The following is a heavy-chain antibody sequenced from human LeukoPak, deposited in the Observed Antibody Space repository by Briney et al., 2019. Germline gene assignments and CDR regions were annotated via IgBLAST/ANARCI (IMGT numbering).Heavy chain of an antibody. CDR1: GFTFDDYA. CDR3: AKIVYSSGWLDAFDI. J-gene: IGHJ3*02. V-gene: IGHV3-9*01. CDR2: ISWNSGSI. D-gene: IGHD6-19*01. Sequence: GGSLRLSCAASGFTFDDYAMHWVRQAPGKGLEWVSGISWNSGSIGYADSVKSRFTISRDNAKNSLYLQMNSLRAEDTALYYCAKIVYSSGWLDAFDIWGQGTMVTVSS.